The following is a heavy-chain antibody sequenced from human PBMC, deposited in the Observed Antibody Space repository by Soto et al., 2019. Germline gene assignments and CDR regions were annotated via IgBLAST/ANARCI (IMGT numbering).Heavy chain of an antibody. D-gene: IGHD3-16*02. J-gene: IGHJ4*02. CDR1: GFTFRSYA. CDR3: ARLSEERLRPGQYFDY. CDR2: ISGSAGTT. Sequence: GGSLRLSCAASGFTFRSYAMIWVRQPPGKGLEWVSGISGSAGTTNYADSVQGRFTISRDNSRNTLYMQMNSLRAEDTAIYYCARLSEERLRPGQYFDYWSQGTLVTVSS. V-gene: IGHV3-23*01.